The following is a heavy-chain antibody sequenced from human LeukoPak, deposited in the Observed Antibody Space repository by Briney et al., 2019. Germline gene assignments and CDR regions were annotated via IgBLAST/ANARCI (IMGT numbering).Heavy chain of an antibody. D-gene: IGHD2-15*01. CDR3: ARRRVAATAGWFDP. CDR1: GGSVTSTTYY. Sequence: SETLSLTCTVSGGSVTSTTYYWGWVRQPPGKGLEWVGVVHYNGATYYVPSLKSRVTMSIDTSENQFSLKVTSVTAADTAVYYCARRRVAATAGWFDPWGQGTLVTVSS. J-gene: IGHJ5*02. V-gene: IGHV4-39*01. CDR2: VHYNGAT.